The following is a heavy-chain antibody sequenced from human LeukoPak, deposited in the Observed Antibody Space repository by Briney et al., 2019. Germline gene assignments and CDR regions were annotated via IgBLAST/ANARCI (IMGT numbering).Heavy chain of an antibody. CDR2: IHDTGST. Sequence: TSETLSLTCSVSGGSLSSHYWSWIRQPPGEGLELIGHIHDTGSTFYNPSLRGRVTISLDTSNNQFSLKLTSMTAADTAVYYCARFSSGCSTSSCYLTYWGQGTLVTVS. J-gene: IGHJ4*02. D-gene: IGHD2-2*01. CDR3: ARFSSGCSTSSCYLTY. CDR1: GGSLSSHY. V-gene: IGHV4-59*11.